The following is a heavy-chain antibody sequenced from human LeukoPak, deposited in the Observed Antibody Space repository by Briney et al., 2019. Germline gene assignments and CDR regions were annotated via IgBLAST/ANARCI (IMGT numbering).Heavy chain of an antibody. CDR2: INGDGSST. CDR3: ARDSNLWSWNYSHYYYYYYMDV. V-gene: IGHV3-74*01. J-gene: IGHJ6*03. Sequence: PGGSLRLSCAASGFTFSSYWMHWVRQAPGKGLVWVSRINGDGSSTSYADSVKGRFTISRDNAKNTLYLQVNSLRAEDTAVYYCARDSNLWSWNYSHYYYYYYMDVWGKGTTVTVSS. D-gene: IGHD1-7*01. CDR1: GFTFSSYW.